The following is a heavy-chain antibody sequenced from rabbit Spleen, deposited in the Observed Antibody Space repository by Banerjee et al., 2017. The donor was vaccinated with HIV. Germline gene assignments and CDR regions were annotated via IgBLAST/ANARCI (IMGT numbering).Heavy chain of an antibody. D-gene: IGHD7-1*01. CDR3: AREVEIYTGYVGYGVPNYGMDL. V-gene: IGHV1S45*01. CDR2: IDAGSSTFT. CDR1: GVSFSISSY. Sequence: QEQLVESGGDLVKPGASLTLTCTASGVSFSISSYMCWVRQAPGKGLEWIACIDAGSSTFTYFATWAKGRFTISKPSSTTVTLQMTRLTAADTATYFCAREVEIYTGYVGYGVPNYGMDLWGPGTLVTVS. J-gene: IGHJ6*01.